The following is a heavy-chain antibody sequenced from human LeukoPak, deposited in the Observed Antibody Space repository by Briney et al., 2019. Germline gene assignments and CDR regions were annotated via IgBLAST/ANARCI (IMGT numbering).Heavy chain of an antibody. CDR3: ARDNQGDDNGLDI. D-gene: IGHD2-8*01. CDR1: GFTFSIYG. Sequence: PGTSLRLSCTASGFTFSIYGIHSVRQAPGKGLEWVAVITSDGSHKYYLDSVKGRFTISRDNSKNTLYLQMNNLRAEDTAVYYCARDNQGDDNGLDIWGQGTMVTVSS. J-gene: IGHJ3*02. CDR2: ITSDGSHK. V-gene: IGHV3-33*01.